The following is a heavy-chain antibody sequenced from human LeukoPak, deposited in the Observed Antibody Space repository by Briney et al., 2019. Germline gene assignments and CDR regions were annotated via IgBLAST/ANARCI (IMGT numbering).Heavy chain of an antibody. J-gene: IGHJ4*02. CDR2: IYYSGST. D-gene: IGHD3-9*01. CDR3: ARYVLPYYDILTGYYFDY. CDR1: GGSISSSSYY. Sequence: SETLSLTCTVSGGSISSSSYYWGWIRQPPGKGLEWIGSIYYSGSTYYNPSLKSRVTISVDTSKNQFSLKLSSVTAADTAAYYCARYVLPYYDILTGYYFDYWGQGTLVTVSS. V-gene: IGHV4-39*01.